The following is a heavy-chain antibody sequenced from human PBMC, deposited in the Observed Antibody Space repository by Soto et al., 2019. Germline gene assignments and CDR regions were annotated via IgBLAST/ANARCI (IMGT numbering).Heavy chain of an antibody. J-gene: IGHJ4*02. Sequence: GSLRLSCAASGFTVSSNYMSCVRQAPGKGLEWVSVIYTGGTTYYPDSVKGRFTISRDNSKNTLYLQMNSLRAEDTAVYYCARQSPPTAVVTGFFDYWGQGTLVTVSS. D-gene: IGHD5-18*01. CDR3: ARQSPPTAVVTGFFDY. V-gene: IGHV3-53*01. CDR2: IYTGGTT. CDR1: GFTVSSNY.